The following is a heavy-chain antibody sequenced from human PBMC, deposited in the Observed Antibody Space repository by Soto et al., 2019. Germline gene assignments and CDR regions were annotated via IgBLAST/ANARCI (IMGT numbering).Heavy chain of an antibody. CDR2: INGLGDST. D-gene: IGHD3-10*01. CDR1: GFTFTRFA. Sequence: EVQLVESGGGLVQPGGSLRLSCAASGFTFTRFAMSWVRQAPGKGLEWVASINGLGDSTYYTDSVRGRFSISRDSSSNTLYLQMSSLRAEDTAEYYCAKVTPGSYTFDSWGQGTQVFVSS. CDR3: AKVTPGSYTFDS. J-gene: IGHJ4*02. V-gene: IGHV3-23*04.